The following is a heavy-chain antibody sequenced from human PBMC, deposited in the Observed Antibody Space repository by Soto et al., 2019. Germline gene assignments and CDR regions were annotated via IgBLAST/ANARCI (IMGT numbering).Heavy chain of an antibody. Sequence: GASVKVSCKASGYTFTGYYMHWVRQAPGQGLEWMGWINPNSGGTNYAQKFQGRVTRTRDTSISTAYMELSRLRSDDTAVYYCARVPVIAAAEFGFDYWGQGTLVTVSS. J-gene: IGHJ4*02. CDR1: GYTFTGYY. V-gene: IGHV1-2*02. D-gene: IGHD6-13*01. CDR2: INPNSGGT. CDR3: ARVPVIAAAEFGFDY.